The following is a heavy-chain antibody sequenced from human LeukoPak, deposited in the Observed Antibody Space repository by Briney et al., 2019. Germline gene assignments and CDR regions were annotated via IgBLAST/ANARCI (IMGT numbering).Heavy chain of an antibody. J-gene: IGHJ5*02. CDR2: ISWRSSDI. V-gene: IGHV3-21*01. D-gene: IGHD6-13*01. Sequence: GGSLRLSCVASGFTLSSYNMKWVRQAPGKRLEWVSSISWRSSDIEYADSVKGRFTISRDIDKKSLYLQMNSLRAEDTAVYYCARDRAGGIAAAGGWFDPWGQGTLVTVSS. CDR3: ARDRAGGIAAAGGWFDP. CDR1: GFTLSSYN.